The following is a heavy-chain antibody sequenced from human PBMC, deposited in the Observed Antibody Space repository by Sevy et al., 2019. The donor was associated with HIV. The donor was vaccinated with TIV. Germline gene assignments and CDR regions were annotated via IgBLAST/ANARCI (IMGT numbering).Heavy chain of an antibody. CDR1: GDSISSGDYY. Sequence: SETLSLTCTVSGDSISSGDYYWSWIRQPPGKGLEWIGYIYYSESTYYNPSLKSRVTISVDTSKNQFSLKLRSVTAADTAVYYCARDFRSPFDPWGQRILVTVSS. J-gene: IGHJ5*02. CDR2: IYYSEST. V-gene: IGHV4-30-4*01. CDR3: ARDFRSPFDP.